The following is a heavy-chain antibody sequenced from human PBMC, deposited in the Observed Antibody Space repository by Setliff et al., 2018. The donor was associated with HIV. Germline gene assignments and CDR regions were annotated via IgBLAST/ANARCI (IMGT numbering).Heavy chain of an antibody. CDR3: GRGEDYGSGTVYMDV. CDR1: GGSISSSNW. J-gene: IGHJ6*03. V-gene: IGHV4-4*02. D-gene: IGHD3-10*01. Sequence: LSLTCAVSGGSISSSNWWSWVRQPPGKGLEWIGEIYHGGSTNYNPSLNSRVTISVDKSKNQFSLNLNSVTAADSAVYYCGRGEDYGSGTVYMDVWGKGTTVTVSS. CDR2: IYHGGST.